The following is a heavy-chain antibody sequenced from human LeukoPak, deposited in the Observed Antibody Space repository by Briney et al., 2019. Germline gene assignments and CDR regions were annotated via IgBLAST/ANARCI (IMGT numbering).Heavy chain of an antibody. CDR1: GFTLGIYA. CDR3: AKDRPNYYGSNGHYYRRDGDY. D-gene: IGHD3-22*01. J-gene: IGHJ4*02. Sequence: GGSLRLSCAASGFTLGIYAMSGVGQAQGKGGKWVSSIIRSGDGTYYADSVKGRFTISRDNSENMLYLQMNSLRVEDTAVYFCAKDRPNYYGSNGHYYRRDGDYWGQGTLVTVSS. CDR2: IIRSGDGT. V-gene: IGHV3-23*01.